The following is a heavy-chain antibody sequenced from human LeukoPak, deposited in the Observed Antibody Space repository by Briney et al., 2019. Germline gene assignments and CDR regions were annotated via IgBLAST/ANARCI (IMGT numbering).Heavy chain of an antibody. CDR2: INPNSGGS. D-gene: IGHD4-17*01. CDR3: ARGSGYGDSPGLH. Sequence: ASVKVSCKASGYTFTDYYMHWGRQAPGQGLEWMGRINPNSGGSNYAQKFQDRVTMTRDTCIRTDYLALNSLRSDDTAVYYCARGSGYGDSPGLHWGQGALVTVSS. J-gene: IGHJ4*02. CDR1: GYTFTDYY. V-gene: IGHV1-2*06.